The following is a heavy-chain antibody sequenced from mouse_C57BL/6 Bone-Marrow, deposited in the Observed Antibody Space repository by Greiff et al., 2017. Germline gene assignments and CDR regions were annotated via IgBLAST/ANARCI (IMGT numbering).Heavy chain of an antibody. Sequence: QVQLQQSGTELVKPGASVKLSCKASGYTFTSYWMHWVKQRPGQGLEWIGNINPSNGGTNYNEKFKSKATLTVDKSSSTAYMQPSSRTSEDSAVYYCARVLYYGSSSFAYWGQGTLVTVSA. CDR3: ARVLYYGSSSFAY. V-gene: IGHV1-53*01. CDR1: GYTFTSYW. D-gene: IGHD1-1*01. CDR2: INPSNGGT. J-gene: IGHJ3*01.